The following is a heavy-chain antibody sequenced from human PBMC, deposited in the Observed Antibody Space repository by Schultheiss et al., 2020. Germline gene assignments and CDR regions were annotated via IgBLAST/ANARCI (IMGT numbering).Heavy chain of an antibody. J-gene: IGHJ5*02. CDR1: GFTFSDYY. CDR3: ARGWDAVGASLDWFDP. CDR2: INGGNGAI. D-gene: IGHD1-26*01. V-gene: IGHV3-11*04. Sequence: GGSLRLSCAASGFTFSDYYMSWIRQAPGKGLEWIAFINGGNGAIYYTDSVKGRFTISRDNAKNSLYLQMNSLRDEDTAVYYCARGWDAVGASLDWFDPWGQGTLVTVSS.